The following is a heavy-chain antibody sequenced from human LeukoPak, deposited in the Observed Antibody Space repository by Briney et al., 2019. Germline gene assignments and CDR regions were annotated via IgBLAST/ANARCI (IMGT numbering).Heavy chain of an antibody. V-gene: IGHV3-33*01. CDR3: ARVQAGHMTQLPVFDY. J-gene: IGHJ4*02. CDR2: IWYDGNNK. D-gene: IGHD3-10*01. CDR1: GFTFSSYG. Sequence: PGGSLRLSCAASGFTFSSYGMHWVRQAPGKGPEWVAVIWYDGNNKYYADSVKGRFTISRDNSRNTLYLQMNSLRAEDTAVYYCARVQAGHMTQLPVFDYWGQGTLVTVSS.